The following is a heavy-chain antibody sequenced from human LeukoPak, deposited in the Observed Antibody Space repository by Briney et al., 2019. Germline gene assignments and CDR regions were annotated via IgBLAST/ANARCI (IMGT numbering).Heavy chain of an antibody. D-gene: IGHD2/OR15-2a*01. V-gene: IGHV3-30-3*01. J-gene: IGHJ4*02. CDR2: ISYDGSNK. CDR1: GFTFSASA. Sequence: GGSLSLFCEASGFTFSASAMHLLRQPPRQAPEWVAVISYDGSNKYYPDSVKGRFTISRDNYKNTLYLQMNSLRAEDTAVYYCASNNDSWGQGTLVTVSS. CDR3: ASNNDS.